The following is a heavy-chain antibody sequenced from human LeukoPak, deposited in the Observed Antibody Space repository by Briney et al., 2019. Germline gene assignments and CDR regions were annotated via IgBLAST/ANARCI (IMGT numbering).Heavy chain of an antibody. D-gene: IGHD3-22*01. CDR3: ARYYYDSSGYYFPFDY. CDR2: INPSGGST. CDR1: GYTFTSYY. J-gene: IGHJ4*02. Sequence: ASVKVSCKASGYTFTSYYMHWVRQAPGQGLEWMGIINPSGGSTSYAQKFQGRVTMTRDTSISTAYMELSRLRSDDTAVYYCARYYYDSSGYYFPFDYWGQGTLVTVSS. V-gene: IGHV1-46*01.